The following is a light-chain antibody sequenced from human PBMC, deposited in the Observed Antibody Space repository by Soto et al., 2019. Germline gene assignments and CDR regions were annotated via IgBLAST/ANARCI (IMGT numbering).Light chain of an antibody. J-gene: IGLJ3*02. CDR1: SSDVGSYNL. CDR2: EVS. CDR3: CSYAGSSTSHWV. V-gene: IGLV2-23*02. Sequence: QSVLTQPASVSGSPGQSITISCTGTSSDVGSYNLVSWYQQHPGKAPKLMIYEVSKRPSGVSNRFSGSKSGNTASLTISGLQAEEEADYYCCSYAGSSTSHWVFGGGTKLTVL.